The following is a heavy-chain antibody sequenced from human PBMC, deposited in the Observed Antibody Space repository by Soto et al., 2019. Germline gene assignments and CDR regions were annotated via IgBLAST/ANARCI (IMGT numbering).Heavy chain of an antibody. CDR2: FFSSGSI. D-gene: IGHD6-19*01. CDR3: TRMSRSGSCWVHP. V-gene: IGHV4-31*08. CDR1: GYSITAGGYY. Sequence: PSETLSLTCFVSGYSITAGGYYWRWIRHHSGKGLEWIGSFFSSGSIIFIPSLRSLVSWSGDTASNQFSVSLASVIAADTARFSGTRMSRSGSCWVHPWGQGTLVIVSA. J-gene: IGHJ5*02.